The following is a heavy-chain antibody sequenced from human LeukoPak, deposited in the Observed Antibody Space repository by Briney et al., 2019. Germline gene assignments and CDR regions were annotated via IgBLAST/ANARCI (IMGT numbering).Heavy chain of an antibody. CDR1: GSSISSDYY. CDR2: VYHSGST. CDR3: ARRFVGGSYPGFDY. V-gene: IGHV4-38-2*02. J-gene: IGHJ4*02. Sequence: PSETLSLTCTVSGSSISSDYYWGWIRQPPGKGLEWIGSVYHSGSTYYNPSLKSRVTISVDTSKNQFSLKLSFVTAADTAVYYCARRFVGGSYPGFDYWGQGTLVTVSS. D-gene: IGHD1-26*01.